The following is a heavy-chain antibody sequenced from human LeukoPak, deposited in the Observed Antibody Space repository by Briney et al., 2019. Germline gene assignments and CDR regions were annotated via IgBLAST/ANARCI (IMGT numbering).Heavy chain of an antibody. Sequence: TSQTLSLTCTVSGGSISSGSYYWSWIRQPAGKGLEWIGRIYTSGSTYYNPSLKSRVTISVDTSKNQFSLKLSSVTAADTAVYYCARERQTVLDYWGQGTLVTVSS. V-gene: IGHV4-61*02. CDR2: IYTSGST. CDR3: ARERQTVLDY. J-gene: IGHJ4*02. D-gene: IGHD1-1*01. CDR1: GGSISSGSYY.